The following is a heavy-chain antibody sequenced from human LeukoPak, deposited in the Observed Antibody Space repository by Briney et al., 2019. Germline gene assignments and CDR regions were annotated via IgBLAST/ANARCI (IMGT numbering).Heavy chain of an antibody. V-gene: IGHV3-33*01. J-gene: IGHJ4*02. Sequence: QPGRSLRLSCAASGFTFSSYGMHWVRQAPGKGLEWVAVIWYDGSNKYYADSVKGRLTISRDNSKNTLYLQMNSLRAEDTAVYYCARDHCSSTSCYADYWGQGTLVTVSS. D-gene: IGHD2-2*01. CDR3: ARDHCSSTSCYADY. CDR1: GFTFSSYG. CDR2: IWYDGSNK.